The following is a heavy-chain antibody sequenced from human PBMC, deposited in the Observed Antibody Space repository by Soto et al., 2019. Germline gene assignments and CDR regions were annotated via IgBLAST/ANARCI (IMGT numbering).Heavy chain of an antibody. CDR2: INHSGST. D-gene: IGHD3-22*01. Sequence: TSETLSLTCTVSGGSFSGYYWTWIRQPPGTGLEWIGEINHSGSTNYNPSLKSRVTISVDTSKNQFSPKLTSVTAADTAVYYCARPHSNYYDSSGYRDAFDIWGQGTTVTVSS. J-gene: IGHJ3*02. CDR3: ARPHSNYYDSSGYRDAFDI. CDR1: GGSFSGYY. V-gene: IGHV4-34*01.